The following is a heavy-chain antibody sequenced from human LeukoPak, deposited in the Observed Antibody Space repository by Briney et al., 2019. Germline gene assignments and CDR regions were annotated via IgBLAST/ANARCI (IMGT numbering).Heavy chain of an antibody. D-gene: IGHD4-17*01. CDR1: GFTFSSYW. CDR3: ASSLYGDYYYYMDV. V-gene: IGHV3-7*01. J-gene: IGHJ6*03. CDR2: IKQDGSEK. Sequence: GGSLRLSCAASGFTFSSYWMSWVRQAPGQGLEWVANIKQDGSEKYYVDSVKGRFTISRDNAKNSLYLQMNSLRAEDTAVYYCASSLYGDYYYYMDVWGKGTTVTVSS.